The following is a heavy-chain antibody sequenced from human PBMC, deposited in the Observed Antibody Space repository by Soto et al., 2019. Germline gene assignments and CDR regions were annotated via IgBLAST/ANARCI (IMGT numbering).Heavy chain of an antibody. CDR1: GFSLSNARMG. CDR3: ARIRITMVRGVIITYWFDP. V-gene: IGHV2-26*01. J-gene: IGHJ5*02. CDR2: IFSNDEK. Sequence: QVTLKESGPVLVKPTETLTLTCTVSGFSLSNARMGVSWIRQPPGKALEWLAHIFSNDEKSYSTSLKSRLTISKDTSKGQVVLTMTNMDPVDTATYYCARIRITMVRGVIITYWFDPWGQGTLVTVSS. D-gene: IGHD3-10*01.